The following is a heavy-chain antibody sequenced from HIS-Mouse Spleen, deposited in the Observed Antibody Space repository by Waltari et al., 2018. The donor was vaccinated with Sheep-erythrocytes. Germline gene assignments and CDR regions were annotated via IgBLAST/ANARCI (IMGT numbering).Heavy chain of an antibody. Sequence: QLQLQESGPGLVKPSETLSLTCTVSGGSISSSSYYWGWIRQPPGKGLEWIGSIYYSESTSYNPSLKSRVTISVDTSKNQFALKLSSVTAADTAVYYCARVNSSSAYYFDYWGQGTLVTVSS. CDR1: GGSISSSSYY. V-gene: IGHV4-39*07. CDR3: ARVNSSSAYYFDY. D-gene: IGHD6-6*01. CDR2: IYYSEST. J-gene: IGHJ4*02.